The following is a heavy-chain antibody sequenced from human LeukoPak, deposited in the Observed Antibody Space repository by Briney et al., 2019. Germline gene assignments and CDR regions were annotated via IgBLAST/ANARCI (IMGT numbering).Heavy chain of an antibody. Sequence: GGSLRLSCAASGFTFSSYGMHWVRQAPGKGLEWVAFIRYDGSNKYYADSVKGRFTISRDNSKNTLYLQMNSLRAEDTAVYYCAKARGYSSGWSFDYWGQGTLVTVSS. CDR2: IRYDGSNK. D-gene: IGHD6-19*01. CDR3: AKARGYSSGWSFDY. V-gene: IGHV3-30*02. CDR1: GFTFSSYG. J-gene: IGHJ4*02.